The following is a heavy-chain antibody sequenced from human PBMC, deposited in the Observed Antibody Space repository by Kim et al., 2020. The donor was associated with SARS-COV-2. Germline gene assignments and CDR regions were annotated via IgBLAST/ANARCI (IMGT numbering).Heavy chain of an antibody. V-gene: IGHV4-34*01. Sequence: SETLSLRCAVYVRSFSGYHWSWIRQSPGKGLEWIGEINHSGATNYNPSLKSRVAISADTSKNQFSLKLTSVTAADTAVYFCARGWVGVVPSPILGLGPHYDYYAMDVWGQGTPVTVSS. D-gene: IGHD3-3*01. CDR3: ARGWVGVVPSPILGLGPHYDYYAMDV. J-gene: IGHJ6*02. CDR1: VRSFSGYH. CDR2: INHSGAT.